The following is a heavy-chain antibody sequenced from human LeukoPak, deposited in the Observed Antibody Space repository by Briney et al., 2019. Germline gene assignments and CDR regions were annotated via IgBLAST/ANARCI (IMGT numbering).Heavy chain of an antibody. CDR1: GFTFSSYD. J-gene: IGHJ6*02. V-gene: IGHV3-13*01. Sequence: PGGSLRLSCAASGFTFSSYDMHWVRQATGKGLEWVSAIGTAGDTYYPGSVKGRFTISRENAKNSLYLQMNSLRAGDTAVYYCATAVNDYGGNTWRYYYYGMDVWGQGTTVTVSS. CDR2: IGTAGDT. D-gene: IGHD4-23*01. CDR3: ATAVNDYGGNTWRYYYYGMDV.